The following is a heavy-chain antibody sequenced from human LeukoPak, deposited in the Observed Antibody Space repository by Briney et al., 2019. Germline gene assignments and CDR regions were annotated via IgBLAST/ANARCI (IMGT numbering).Heavy chain of an antibody. CDR2: ISSSSNYI. V-gene: IGHV3-21*06. D-gene: IGHD5-12*01. Sequence: GGSLRPSCAASGFTFNSYTMNWVRQAPGKGLEWVSSISSSSNYIYYADSVKGRLTISRDDAKNSLYLQMNSLRAEDTAVYYCAKSLYSGCDWEYFDYWGQGTLVTVSS. J-gene: IGHJ4*02. CDR3: AKSLYSGCDWEYFDY. CDR1: GFTFNSYT.